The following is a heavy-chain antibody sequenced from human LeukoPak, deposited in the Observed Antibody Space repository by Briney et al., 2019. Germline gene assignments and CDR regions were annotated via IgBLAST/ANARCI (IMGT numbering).Heavy chain of an antibody. J-gene: IGHJ5*02. D-gene: IGHD6-19*01. CDR3: AKGPAPGGIAVAGKPYNWFDP. V-gene: IGHV3-21*04. Sequence: GGSLRLSCAASGFTFSSYSMNWVRQAPGKGLEWVSSISSSSSYIYYADSVKGRFTISRDNAKNSLYLQMNSLRAEDTALYYCAKGPAPGGIAVAGKPYNWFDPWGQGTLVTVSS. CDR2: ISSSSSYI. CDR1: GFTFSSYS.